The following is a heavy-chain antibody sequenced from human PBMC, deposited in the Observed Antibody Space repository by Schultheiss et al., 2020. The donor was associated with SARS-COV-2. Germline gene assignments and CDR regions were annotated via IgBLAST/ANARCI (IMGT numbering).Heavy chain of an antibody. CDR2: IYHSGST. V-gene: IGHV4-30-2*01. Sequence: SETLSLTCAVSGGSISSGGYSWSWIRQPPGKGLEWIGYIYHSGSTNYNPSLKSRVTISVDKSKNQFSLKLSSVTAADTAVYYCARGTAVAGSWFDPWGQGTLVTVSS. J-gene: IGHJ5*02. CDR3: ARGTAVAGSWFDP. CDR1: GGSISSGGYS. D-gene: IGHD6-19*01.